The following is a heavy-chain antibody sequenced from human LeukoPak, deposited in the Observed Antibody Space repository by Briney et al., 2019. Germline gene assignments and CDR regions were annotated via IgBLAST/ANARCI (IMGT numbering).Heavy chain of an antibody. J-gene: IGHJ4*02. CDR3: TTVLPTAASFDY. Sequence: GGSLRLSCAVSGFTFSDSPLHWVRQASGKGLEWAGHIRSKRNNYATAYGTSVKGRFTISRDDSKNTAYLQMNSLKTEDTAVYYCTTVLPTAASFDYWGQGTLVTVSS. D-gene: IGHD2-2*01. V-gene: IGHV3-73*01. CDR1: GFTFSDSP. CDR2: IRSKRNNYAT.